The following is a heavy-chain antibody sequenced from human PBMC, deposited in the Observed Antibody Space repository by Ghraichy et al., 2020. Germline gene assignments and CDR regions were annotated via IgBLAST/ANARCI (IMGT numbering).Heavy chain of an antibody. V-gene: IGHV3-48*02. CDR2: ISSSSSTI. Sequence: LSLTCAASGFTFSRYSMNWVRQAPGKGLEWVSYISSSSSTIYYADSVKGRFTISRDNAKNSLYLQMNSLRDEDTAIYYCARGRDCNWGTYRYTFDNWGQGTLVTVSS. CDR3: ARGRDCNWGTYRYTFDN. J-gene: IGHJ4*02. CDR1: GFTFSRYS. D-gene: IGHD3-16*02.